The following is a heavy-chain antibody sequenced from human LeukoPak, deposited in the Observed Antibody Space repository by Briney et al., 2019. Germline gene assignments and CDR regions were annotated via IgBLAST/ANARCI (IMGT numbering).Heavy chain of an antibody. CDR3: AKGLDYYDSSYGY. V-gene: IGHV3-23*01. D-gene: IGHD3-22*01. J-gene: IGHJ4*02. Sequence: PGGSLRLSCTVSGFTLSSYEMSWIRQAPGKGLEWVSSIDYDGGSGHYADSVKGRFTISRDNSKNTLYLQMNSLRAEDTAVYYCAKGLDYYDSSYGYWGQGTLVTVSS. CDR1: GFTLSSYE. CDR2: IDYDGGSG.